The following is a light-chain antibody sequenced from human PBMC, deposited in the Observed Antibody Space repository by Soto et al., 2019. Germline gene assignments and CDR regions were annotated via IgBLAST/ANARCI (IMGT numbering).Light chain of an antibody. V-gene: IGLV3-21*02. Sequence: SYELTQPPSVSVAPGQTATIPCGGSNIGRKSVHWYHQKPGQAPVLVVYDSSDRSSGIPERFSGSNSGDTATLTISRVEDGDEADYYCQVWDSNTDLYVFGNGTKVTV. CDR3: QVWDSNTDLYV. CDR1: NIGRKS. J-gene: IGLJ1*01. CDR2: DSS.